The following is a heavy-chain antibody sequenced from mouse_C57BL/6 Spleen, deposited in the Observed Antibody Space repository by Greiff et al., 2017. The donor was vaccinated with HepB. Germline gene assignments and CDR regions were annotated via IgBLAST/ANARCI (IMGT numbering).Heavy chain of an antibody. V-gene: IGHV5-17*01. J-gene: IGHJ2*01. CDR3: ARDSHYFDY. CDR1: GFTFSDYG. Sequence: DVKLVESGGGLVKPGGSLNLSCAASGFTFSDYGMHWVRQAPEKGLEWVAYISSGSSTIYYADTVKGRFTISRDNAKNTLFLQMSSLRSEDTAMYYCARDSHYFDYWGQGTTLTVSS. CDR2: ISSGSSTI.